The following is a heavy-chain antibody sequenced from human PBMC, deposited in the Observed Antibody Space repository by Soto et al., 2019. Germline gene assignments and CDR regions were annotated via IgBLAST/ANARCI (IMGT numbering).Heavy chain of an antibody. J-gene: IGHJ6*02. CDR3: ARGRIVGATDSYYCRDV. Sequence: QVQLVQSGAEVKKPGSSVKVSCKASGGTFSSYAISWVRQAPGQGLEWMGGIIPIFGTANYAQKFQGRVTITEDNSTSPADVELSSPGSEDTAVDYWARGRIVGATDSYYCRDVWGQVTTVTVAS. CDR2: IIPIFGTA. V-gene: IGHV1-69*06. CDR1: GGTFSSYA. D-gene: IGHD1-26*01.